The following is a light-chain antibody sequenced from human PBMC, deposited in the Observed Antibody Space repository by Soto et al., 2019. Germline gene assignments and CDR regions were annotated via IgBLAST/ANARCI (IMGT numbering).Light chain of an antibody. CDR3: MRAVHTPRT. J-gene: IGKJ1*01. Sequence: DIVMTQSPLSLSFTPGEPASISCRSSQSLLHSNGNHYLEWYFQKPGQSPQLLIYLASIRASGVPDRFSGSGSGTDFTLKISSVEAEDVGVYYCMRAVHTPRTFGQGTKVEIK. V-gene: IGKV2-28*01. CDR1: QSLLHSNGNHY. CDR2: LAS.